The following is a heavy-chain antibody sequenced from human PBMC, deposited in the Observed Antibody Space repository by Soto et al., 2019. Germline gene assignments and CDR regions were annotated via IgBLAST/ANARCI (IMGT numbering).Heavy chain of an antibody. Sequence: GGSLRLSCAASGFTFSSYWMHWVRQAPGKGLVWVSRINSDGSSTSYADSVKGRFTISRDNAKNTLYLQMNSLGAEDTAVYYCARNAYSSGVDYWGQGTLVTVSS. CDR3: ARNAYSSGVDY. CDR1: GFTFSSYW. CDR2: INSDGSST. D-gene: IGHD6-19*01. V-gene: IGHV3-74*01. J-gene: IGHJ4*02.